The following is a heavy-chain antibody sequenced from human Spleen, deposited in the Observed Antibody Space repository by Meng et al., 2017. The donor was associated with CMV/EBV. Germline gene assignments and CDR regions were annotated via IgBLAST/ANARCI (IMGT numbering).Heavy chain of an antibody. CDR2: IYYSGST. J-gene: IGHJ4*02. Sequence: LRLSCTVSGGSISSGGYYWSWIRQHPGKGLEWIGYIYYSGSTYYNPSLKSRVTTSVDTSKNQFSLKLSSVTAADTAVYYCARSHGGTDTAFDYWGQGTLVTVSS. V-gene: IGHV4-31*03. D-gene: IGHD2-15*01. CDR3: ARSHGGTDTAFDY. CDR1: GGSISSGGYY.